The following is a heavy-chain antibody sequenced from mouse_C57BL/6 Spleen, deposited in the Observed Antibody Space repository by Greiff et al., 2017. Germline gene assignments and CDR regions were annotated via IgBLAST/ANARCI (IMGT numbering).Heavy chain of an antibody. J-gene: IGHJ2*01. D-gene: IGHD2-1*01. CDR1: GFTFSDYG. V-gene: IGHV5-17*01. CDR2: ISSGSSTI. Sequence: EVQGVESGGGLVKPGGSLKLSCAASGFTFSDYGMHWVRQAPEKGLEWVAYISSGSSTIYYADTVKGRFTFSRDNAKTTLFLQMTSLKSEDTAMYYCARRDDYGNYLPDYWGQGTTLTVSS. CDR3: ARRDDYGNYLPDY.